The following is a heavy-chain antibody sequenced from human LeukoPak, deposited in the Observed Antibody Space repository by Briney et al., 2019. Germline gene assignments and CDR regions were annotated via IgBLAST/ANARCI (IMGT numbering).Heavy chain of an antibody. Sequence: GGSLRLSCAASGFTFSSYWMSWVRQVPGKGLEWVANIKQDGSEKYYVDSVKGRFSISRDNAKNSLYLQMNSLRSDDTAVYYCARAGVVPAPDYWGQGTLVTVSS. J-gene: IGHJ4*02. CDR3: ARAGVVPAPDY. CDR2: IKQDGSEK. D-gene: IGHD2-2*01. CDR1: GFTFSSYW. V-gene: IGHV3-7*03.